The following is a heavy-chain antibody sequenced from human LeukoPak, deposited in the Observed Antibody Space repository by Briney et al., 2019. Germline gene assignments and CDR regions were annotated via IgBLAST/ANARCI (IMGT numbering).Heavy chain of an antibody. CDR3: ARSAASGSYDS. V-gene: IGHV3-21*01. D-gene: IGHD3-10*01. Sequence: GGSLRLSCAASGFTFSIYSMHWVRQAPGKGLEWVSSLDGTSTYIYFADSVQGRFTISRDNAKNSLYLQPNSLRAEDTAVYYCARSAASGSYDSWGQGTLVTVSS. J-gene: IGHJ4*02. CDR1: GFTFSIYS. CDR2: LDGTSTYI.